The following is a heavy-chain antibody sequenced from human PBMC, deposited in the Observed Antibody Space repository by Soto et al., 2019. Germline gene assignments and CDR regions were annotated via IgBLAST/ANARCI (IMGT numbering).Heavy chain of an antibody. V-gene: IGHV1-69*01. J-gene: IGHJ6*02. CDR1: GGTFSSYA. CDR3: ARDRDPYVVTVAIPRYYYGMDV. CDR2: IIPIFGTA. D-gene: IGHD2-2*02. Sequence: QVQLVQSGAEVKKPGSSVKVSCKASGGTFSSYAISWVRQAPGQGLEWMGGIIPIFGTANYAQKFQGRVTITADESTSTAYMELSSLRSEDTAVYYCARDRDPYVVTVAIPRYYYGMDVWVQGTTVTVSS.